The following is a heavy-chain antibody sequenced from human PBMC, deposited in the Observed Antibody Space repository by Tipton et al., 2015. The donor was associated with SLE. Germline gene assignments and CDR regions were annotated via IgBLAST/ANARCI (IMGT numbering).Heavy chain of an antibody. CDR2: IGVSASNT. CDR1: GFTFSSSG. V-gene: IGHV3-23*01. D-gene: IGHD3-22*01. CDR3: ARHIYDTSGGPFDN. Sequence: SLRLSCAASGFTFSSSGMTWVRQAPGKGLEWVSAIGVSASNTDYADSVKGRFTISRDNSKNTLYLQMNSLRAEDTAVYYCARHIYDTSGGPFDNWGQGTLVTVSS. J-gene: IGHJ4*02.